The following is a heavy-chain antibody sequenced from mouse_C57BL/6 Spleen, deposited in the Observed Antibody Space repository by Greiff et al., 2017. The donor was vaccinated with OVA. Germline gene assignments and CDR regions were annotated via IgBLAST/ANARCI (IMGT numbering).Heavy chain of an antibody. V-gene: IGHV1-82*01. CDR3: ARGVYDYDGGAWFAY. D-gene: IGHD2-4*01. Sequence: VQLQQSGPELVKPGASVKISCKASGYAFSSSWMNWVKQRPGKGLEWIGRIYPGDGDTNYNGKFKGKATLTADKSSSTAYMQLSSLTSEDSAVYFCARGVYDYDGGAWFAYWGQGTLVTVSA. J-gene: IGHJ3*01. CDR2: IYPGDGDT. CDR1: GYAFSSSW.